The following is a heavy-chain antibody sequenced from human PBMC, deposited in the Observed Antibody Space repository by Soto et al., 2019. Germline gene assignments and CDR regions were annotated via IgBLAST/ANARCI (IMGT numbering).Heavy chain of an antibody. CDR3: ANRCDSSVKCHFDY. J-gene: IGHJ4*02. CDR1: GIPFSIYD. V-gene: IGHV3-30*18. D-gene: IGHD3-22*01. CDR2: ISYDGSNT. Sequence: PGGSLRLSCAASGIPFSIYDMHLVRQSPGKGLEWVAFISYDGSNTYYADSVKGRFTISRDNSKNTLYLQMNSLRAEDKAVYYCANRCDSSVKCHFDYWGQGTLVTVSP.